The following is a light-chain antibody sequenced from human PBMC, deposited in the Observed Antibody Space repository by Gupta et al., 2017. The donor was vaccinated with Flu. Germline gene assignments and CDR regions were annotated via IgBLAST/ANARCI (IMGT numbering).Light chain of an antibody. Sequence: EIVMTQSPATLSVSPGERATLSCRASQSVSSNLAWYQQKPGQAPRLLIYGASTRATGIPARFSGSGGGTEVTLTISSRQSEDFAGYYCQQYKNWPPWTFGQGTKVEIK. J-gene: IGKJ1*01. CDR1: QSVSSN. CDR2: GAS. V-gene: IGKV3-15*01. CDR3: QQYKNWPPWT.